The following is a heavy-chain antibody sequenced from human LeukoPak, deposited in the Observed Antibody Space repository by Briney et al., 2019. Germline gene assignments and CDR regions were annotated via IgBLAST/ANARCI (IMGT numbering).Heavy chain of an antibody. V-gene: IGHV3-23*01. CDR3: ARRAGGYSHPYDY. J-gene: IGHJ4*02. CDR1: GFTFSNYG. Sequence: PGGSLRLSCAASGFTFSNYGMSWVRQAPGKGLEWVSAISDTGDSTYYADSVKGRFTISRDNSKNTLYLQMNSLRAEDTAVYYCARRAGGYSHPYDYWGQGTLVTVSS. D-gene: IGHD4-23*01. CDR2: ISDTGDST.